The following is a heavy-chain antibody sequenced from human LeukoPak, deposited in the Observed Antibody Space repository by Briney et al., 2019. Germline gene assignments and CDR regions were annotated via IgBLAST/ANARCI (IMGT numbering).Heavy chain of an antibody. J-gene: IGHJ4*02. CDR3: ARHRYDSSGSKYYYFDY. Sequence: SGTLSLTCAVSGGSISSSNWWSWVRQPPGKGLEWIGEIYHSGSTNYNPSLKSRVTISVDKSKNQFSLKLSSVTAADTAVYYCARHRYDSSGSKYYYFDYWGQGTLVTVSS. D-gene: IGHD3-22*01. V-gene: IGHV4-4*02. CDR2: IYHSGST. CDR1: GGSISSSNW.